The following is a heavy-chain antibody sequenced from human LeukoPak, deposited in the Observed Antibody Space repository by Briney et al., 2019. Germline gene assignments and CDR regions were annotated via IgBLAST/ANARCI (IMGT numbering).Heavy chain of an antibody. Sequence: GGSLRLSCAASGFTFSSYAMHWVRQAPGKGLEWVAVISYDGSNKYYADSVKGRFTISRDNSKNTLWLQMNSLRAEDTAVYYCAKDSSIAAAGPFDYWGQGTLVTVSS. V-gene: IGHV3-30-3*01. CDR3: AKDSSIAAAGPFDY. D-gene: IGHD6-13*01. CDR1: GFTFSSYA. J-gene: IGHJ4*02. CDR2: ISYDGSNK.